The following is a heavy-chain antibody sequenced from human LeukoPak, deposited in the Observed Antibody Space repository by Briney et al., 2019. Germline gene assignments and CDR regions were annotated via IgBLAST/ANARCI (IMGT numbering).Heavy chain of an antibody. J-gene: IGHJ4*02. CDR2: IKQDGSEK. CDR1: GFTFNNYA. CDR3: AKPSGSYYHYFDY. D-gene: IGHD1-26*01. Sequence: PGGSLRLSCAASGFTFNNYAMSWVRQAPGKGLEWVPNIKQDGSEKYYVDSVKGRFTISRDNAKNSLYLQMNSLRAEDTAVYYCAKPSGSYYHYFDYWGQGTLVTVSS. V-gene: IGHV3-7*01.